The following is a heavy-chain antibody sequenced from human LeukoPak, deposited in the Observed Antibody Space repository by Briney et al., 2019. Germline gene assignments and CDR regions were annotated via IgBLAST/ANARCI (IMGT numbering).Heavy chain of an antibody. Sequence: SETLSLTCEVSGYSISSGYYWGWIRQPPGKGLEWIGEINHSGSTYYNPSLKSRVTISVDTSKNQFSLKLSSVTAADTAVYYCARDHCSGGSCYRGFDYWGQGTLVTVSS. CDR2: INHSGST. J-gene: IGHJ4*02. V-gene: IGHV4-38-2*02. D-gene: IGHD2-15*01. CDR1: GYSISSGYY. CDR3: ARDHCSGGSCYRGFDY.